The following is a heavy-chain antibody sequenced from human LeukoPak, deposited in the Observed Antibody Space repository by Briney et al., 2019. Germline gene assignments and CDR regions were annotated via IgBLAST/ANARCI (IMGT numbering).Heavy chain of an antibody. Sequence: ASVKVSCKVSGYTLTELSMHWVRQAPGKGLEWMGGFDPEDGGTIYAQKFQGRVTMTEDTSTDTAYMELSSLRSEDTAVYYCATGPISSGWNWFDPWGQGTLVTVSS. CDR2: FDPEDGGT. CDR1: GYTLTELS. D-gene: IGHD6-19*01. J-gene: IGHJ5*02. V-gene: IGHV1-24*01. CDR3: ATGPISSGWNWFDP.